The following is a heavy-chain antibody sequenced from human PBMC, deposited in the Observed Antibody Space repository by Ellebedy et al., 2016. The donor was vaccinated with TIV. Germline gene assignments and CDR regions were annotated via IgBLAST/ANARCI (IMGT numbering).Heavy chain of an antibody. CDR3: AKGHVAGTRGCFDY. CDR2: ISWNSNSI. V-gene: IGHV3-9*01. J-gene: IGHJ4*02. Sequence: SLKISXAASGFTFDDYAMHWVRQAPGKGLEWVSSISWNSNSIGYADSVKGRFTISRDNAKISLFLQMNSLRAEDTALYYCAKGHVAGTRGCFDYWGQGTLVTVSS. D-gene: IGHD6-19*01. CDR1: GFTFDDYA.